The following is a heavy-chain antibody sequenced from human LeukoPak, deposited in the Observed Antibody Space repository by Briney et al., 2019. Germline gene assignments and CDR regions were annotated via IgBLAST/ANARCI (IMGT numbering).Heavy chain of an antibody. V-gene: IGHV3-74*01. Sequence: PGGSLRLSCAASGFTFSSYWMHWVRQAPGKGLVWVSRINGGGSTTTYADSVKGRFTISRDNAKNTLYLQLNRLRAEDTAVYYCVRGADYSSGSFTYWGQGTLVTVSP. CDR3: VRGADYSSGSFTY. CDR2: INGGGSTT. J-gene: IGHJ4*02. CDR1: GFTFSSYW. D-gene: IGHD6-19*01.